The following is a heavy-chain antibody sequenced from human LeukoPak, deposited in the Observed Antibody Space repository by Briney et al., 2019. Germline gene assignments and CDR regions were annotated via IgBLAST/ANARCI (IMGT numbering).Heavy chain of an antibody. CDR1: GGSIITTNW. V-gene: IGHV4-4*02. J-gene: IGHJ4*02. Sequence: SETLSLTCTVSGGSIITTNWWSWVRQPPGKGLEWIGEVHLNGATNYNPSLESRVSMSIDKSKNQLSLKLRSVSAADTAIYYCARESGAFSPFGFWGQGTLVTVSS. CDR3: ARESGAFSPFGF. D-gene: IGHD1-26*01. CDR2: VHLNGAT.